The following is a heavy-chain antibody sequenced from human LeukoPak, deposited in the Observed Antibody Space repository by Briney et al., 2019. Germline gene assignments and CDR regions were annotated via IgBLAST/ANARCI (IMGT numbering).Heavy chain of an antibody. D-gene: IGHD3-22*01. V-gene: IGHV3-21*01. CDR2: ISSSSSYI. J-gene: IGHJ4*02. CDR3: AREFGNDYYDSSGSDY. Sequence: PGGSLRPSCAASGFTFSSYSMNWVRQAPGKGLEWVSSISSSSSYIYYADSVKGRFTISRDNAKNSLYLQMNSLRAEDTAVYYCAREFGNDYYDSSGSDYWGQGTLVTVSS. CDR1: GFTFSSYS.